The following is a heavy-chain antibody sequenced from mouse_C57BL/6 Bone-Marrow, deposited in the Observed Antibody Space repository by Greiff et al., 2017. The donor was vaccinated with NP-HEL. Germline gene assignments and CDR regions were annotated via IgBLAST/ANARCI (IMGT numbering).Heavy chain of an antibody. CDR1: GFTFSSYA. CDR2: ISSGGDYI. D-gene: IGHD3-2*02. CDR3: TRGGDSSGPNFDY. Sequence: EVQGVESGEGLVKPGGSLKLSCAASGFTFSSYAMSWVRQTPEKRLEWVAYISSGGDYIYYADTVKGRFTISRDNARNTLYLQMSSLKSEDTAMYYCTRGGDSSGPNFDYWGQGTTLTVSS. V-gene: IGHV5-9-1*02. J-gene: IGHJ2*01.